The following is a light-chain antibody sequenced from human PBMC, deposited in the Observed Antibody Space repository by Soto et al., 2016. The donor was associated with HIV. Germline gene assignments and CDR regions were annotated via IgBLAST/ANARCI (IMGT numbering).Light chain of an antibody. CDR3: QVWDNDNDNYWV. V-gene: IGLV3-21*01. J-gene: IGLJ3*02. Sequence: SYELTQPPSVSVAPGKTANVSCGGDNIANKTVHWYQQKPGQAPALVVYDDSDRPSGIPERFSGSNSGNTATLTISRVETGDEGDYYCQVWDNDNDNYWVFGGGTRLTV. CDR2: DDS. CDR1: NIANKT.